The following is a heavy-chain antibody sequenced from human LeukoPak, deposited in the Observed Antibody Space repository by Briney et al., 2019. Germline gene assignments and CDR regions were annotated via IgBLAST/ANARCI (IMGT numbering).Heavy chain of an antibody. CDR3: TRASSNWSTPGDY. V-gene: IGHV1-18*01. CDR2: ISVSSGNT. Sequence: ASVKVSCKASGYTFTNYGITWVRQAPGQGLEWMGWISVSSGNTLYAQRVQGRATLTTDTSTGTAHMELRSLKSDDTAVYYCTRASSNWSTPGDYWGQGTLVTVSS. J-gene: IGHJ4*02. CDR1: GYTFTNYG. D-gene: IGHD6-13*01.